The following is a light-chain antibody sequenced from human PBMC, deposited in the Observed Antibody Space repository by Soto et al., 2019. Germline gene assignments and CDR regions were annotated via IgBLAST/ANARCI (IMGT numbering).Light chain of an antibody. CDR2: GAS. CDR3: QQSSITPRT. Sequence: DIQMTQSASSVSASVGDGVIITGRASLTITSWVAWYQQVPGKAPKLLIYGASGLQNGVPSRFTGSGSGTEFTLTITGLQPEDFGTYYCQQSSITPRTFGQGTKVDIK. J-gene: IGKJ1*01. CDR1: LTITSW. V-gene: IGKV1-12*01.